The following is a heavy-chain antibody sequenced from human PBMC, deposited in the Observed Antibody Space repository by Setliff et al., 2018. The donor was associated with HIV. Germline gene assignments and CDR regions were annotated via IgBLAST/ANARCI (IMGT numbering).Heavy chain of an antibody. Sequence: ASVKVSCKASGYTFSRYAMHWVRQAPGQRLEWMGWINAGNGNTKYSQKFQGRVSIARDTSASTAYMELSSLRSEDTAVYYCAGGLVSQKVPFDPWGQGTLVTVSS. D-gene: IGHD1-1*01. CDR2: INAGNGNT. V-gene: IGHV1-3*01. J-gene: IGHJ5*02. CDR1: GYTFSRYA. CDR3: AGGLVSQKVPFDP.